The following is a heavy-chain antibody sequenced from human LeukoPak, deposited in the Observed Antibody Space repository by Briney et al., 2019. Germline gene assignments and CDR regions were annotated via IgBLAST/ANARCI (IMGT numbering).Heavy chain of an antibody. J-gene: IGHJ4*02. CDR2: IKQDGSEK. Sequence: GGSLRLSCAASGFTFSNYWMSWVRQAPGKGLEWVANIKQDGSEKYYVDSVRGRFTISRDNANNSLYLQMNNLRAEDTAVYYCARWGWLQYFDYWGQGTLVTVSS. CDR3: ARWGWLQYFDY. CDR1: GFTFSNYW. V-gene: IGHV3-7*01. D-gene: IGHD5-24*01.